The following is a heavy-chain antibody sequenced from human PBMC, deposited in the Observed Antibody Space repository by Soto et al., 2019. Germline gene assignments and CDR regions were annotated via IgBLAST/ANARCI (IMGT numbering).Heavy chain of an antibody. CDR3: ARRYGASFDY. CDR1: GGSISSYY. D-gene: IGHD4-17*01. CDR2: IYYSGST. V-gene: IGHV4-59*01. J-gene: IGHJ4*02. Sequence: PSETLSLTCTVSGGSISSYYWSWIRQPPGKGLELIGYIYYSGSTNYNPSLKSRVTISVDTSKNQFSLKLSSVTAAGTAVYYCARRYGASFDYWGQGTLVTVSS.